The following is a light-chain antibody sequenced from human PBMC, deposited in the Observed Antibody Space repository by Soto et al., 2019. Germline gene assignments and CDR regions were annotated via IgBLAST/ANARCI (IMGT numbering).Light chain of an antibody. CDR1: QTINNS. V-gene: IGKV3-15*01. CDR2: GAS. Sequence: QAPFPLSLSTDETSPLSSGASQTINNSVAWYQLKDGQVPRLLIYGASTRATDVPDRFSGSGSGTEFTLTISSLESEDFALYHCQQYVSRPNTFGQGTKVDI. CDR3: QQYVSRPNT. J-gene: IGKJ1*01.